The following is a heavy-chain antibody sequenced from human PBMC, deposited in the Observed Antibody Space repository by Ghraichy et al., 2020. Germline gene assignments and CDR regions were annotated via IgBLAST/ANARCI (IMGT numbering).Heavy chain of an antibody. J-gene: IGHJ6*02. D-gene: IGHD3-10*01. V-gene: IGHV3-7*01. CDR3: AGDSVPMAYHYKGMDV. CDR1: GFSFSDYW. CDR2: IKYDGSAK. Sequence: GGSLRLSCAASGFSFSDYWMSWVRQAPGKGLEWVAPIKYDGSAKYYVDSVKGRFTISRDHADNSLYLQMNSLRAEDTAVYYCAGDSVPMAYHYKGMDVWGQGTTVTVSS.